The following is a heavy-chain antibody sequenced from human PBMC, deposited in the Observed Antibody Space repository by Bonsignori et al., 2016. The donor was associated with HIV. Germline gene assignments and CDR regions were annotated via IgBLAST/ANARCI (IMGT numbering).Heavy chain of an antibody. CDR2: IYYSGST. J-gene: IGHJ4*02. V-gene: IGHV4-39*07. CDR3: TSRSGGDY. Sequence: RQAPGKGLEFIGSIYYSGSTNYNPSLKSRVTISVDTSKNQFSLNLSSVTAADTAVYYCTSRSGGDYWGQGILVTVSS. D-gene: IGHD2-15*01.